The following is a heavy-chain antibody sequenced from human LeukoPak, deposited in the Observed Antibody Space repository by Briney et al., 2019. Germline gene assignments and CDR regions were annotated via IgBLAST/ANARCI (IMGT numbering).Heavy chain of an antibody. CDR2: IYYSGST. V-gene: IGHV4-59*01. D-gene: IGHD3-22*01. J-gene: IGHJ4*02. CDR3: ARFGYYYDSSGYYYVLGFDY. Sequence: SETLSLTCTVSGGSISSYYWSWIRQPPGKGLEWIGYIYYSGSTDYNPSLKSRVTISVDTSKNQFSLKLSSVTAADTAVYYCARFGYYYDSSGYYYVLGFDYWGQGTLVTVSS. CDR1: GGSISSYY.